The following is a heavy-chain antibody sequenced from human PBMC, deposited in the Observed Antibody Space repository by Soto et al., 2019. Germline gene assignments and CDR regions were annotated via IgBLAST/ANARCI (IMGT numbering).Heavy chain of an antibody. D-gene: IGHD6-25*01. CDR1: GFTFSNAW. V-gene: IGHV3-15*01. CDR2: IKSKTDGGTT. J-gene: IGHJ3*02. CDR3: TTSALGARRAFDI. Sequence: EVQLVESGGGLVKPGGSLRLSCAASGFTFSNAWMSWVRQAPGKGLEWVGRIKSKTDGGTTDYAAPVKGRFTISRDDSKNTLYLQMNSLKTEDTAVYYCTTSALGARRAFDIWGQGTMVTVSS.